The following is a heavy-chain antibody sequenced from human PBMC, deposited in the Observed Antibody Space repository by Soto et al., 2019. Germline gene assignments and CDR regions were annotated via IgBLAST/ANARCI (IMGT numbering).Heavy chain of an antibody. V-gene: IGHV4-4*07. CDR3: ARERVAGPLDTYYFDY. D-gene: IGHD6-19*01. Sequence: SETLSLTCLVSGGSISSYYWSWIRQPAGKGLEWIGRIYTSGSTNYNPSLKSRVTMSVDTSKNQFSLKLSSVTAADTAVYYCARERVAGPLDTYYFDYGGQGTLVT. CDR1: GGSISSYY. CDR2: IYTSGST. J-gene: IGHJ4*02.